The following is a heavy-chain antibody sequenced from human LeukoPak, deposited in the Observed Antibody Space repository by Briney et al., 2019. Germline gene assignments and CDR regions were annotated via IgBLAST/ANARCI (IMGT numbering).Heavy chain of an antibody. CDR3: ARRPVVMTAIGMDV. Sequence: ASVKGSCKASGYTFTRYYMHWVRQAPGQGLEWMGWISAYNGNTNYAQKLQGRVTMTTDTSTSTAYMELRSLRSDDTAVYYCARRPVVMTAIGMDVWGQGTTVTVSS. CDR2: ISAYNGNT. J-gene: IGHJ6*02. D-gene: IGHD2-21*02. CDR1: GYTFTRYY. V-gene: IGHV1-18*04.